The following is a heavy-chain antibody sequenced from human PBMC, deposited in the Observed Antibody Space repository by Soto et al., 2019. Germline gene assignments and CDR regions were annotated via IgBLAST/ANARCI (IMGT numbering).Heavy chain of an antibody. Sequence: EGQLLESGGGLEQPGGSLRLSCSAYGFTFSNYAMPWVRQAPAKRLEWVSGIHVNGGSTYYADSVKGRFTSTRDNSKNTLYLQMSSVRAEDKAIYFCARDRYVGELSDFDYGGQGSLVTASS. CDR2: IHVNGGST. CDR3: ARDRYVGELSDFDY. J-gene: IGHJ4*02. D-gene: IGHD3-10*01. CDR1: GFTFSNYA. V-gene: IGHV3-23*01.